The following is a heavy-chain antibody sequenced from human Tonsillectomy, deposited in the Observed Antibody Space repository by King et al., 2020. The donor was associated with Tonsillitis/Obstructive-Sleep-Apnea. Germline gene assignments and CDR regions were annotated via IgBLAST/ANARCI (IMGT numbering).Heavy chain of an antibody. J-gene: IGHJ4*02. CDR2: ISGDGGFT. V-gene: IGHV3-43*02. CDR3: AKDTPLILRYFDWLSEYYFDS. Sequence: VQLVESGGGVVQPGGSLRLSCAASGFTFDDYAMHWVRQAPGKGLEWVSLISGDGGFTYYADSVKGRFTISRDNSKNSLYLQMNSLRTDDTALYYCAKDTPLILRYFDWLSEYYFDSWGQRTLVTVSS. D-gene: IGHD3-9*01. CDR1: GFTFDDYA.